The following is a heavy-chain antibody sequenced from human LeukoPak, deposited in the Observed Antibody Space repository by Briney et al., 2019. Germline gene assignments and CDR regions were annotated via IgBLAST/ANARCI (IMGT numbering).Heavy chain of an antibody. J-gene: IGHJ5*02. CDR1: GFTFSSYW. Sequence: GGSLRLSCAASGFTFSSYWMSWVRQAPGKGLEWVANIKPDGSDKYYVDSVKGRFTISRDNAKNSLYLQMDSLIAEDTAVYYCATQPYYYDSSGYYITWGQGTLVTVSS. D-gene: IGHD3-22*01. CDR2: IKPDGSDK. CDR3: ATQPYYYDSSGYYIT. V-gene: IGHV3-7*01.